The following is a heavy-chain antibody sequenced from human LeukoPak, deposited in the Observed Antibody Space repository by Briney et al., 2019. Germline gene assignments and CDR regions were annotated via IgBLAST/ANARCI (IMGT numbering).Heavy chain of an antibody. CDR1: GISLSNYA. Sequence: GGSPRLSCVVSGISLSNYAMTWVRQAPGKGLEWVSYISERGGSTTYADSVKGRFTISRDTSLNTLYLQMNNLRAEDTAVYFCAKALAVAGRENWFDPWGQGTLVTVSS. V-gene: IGHV3-23*01. J-gene: IGHJ5*02. D-gene: IGHD6-19*01. CDR2: ISERGGST. CDR3: AKALAVAGRENWFDP.